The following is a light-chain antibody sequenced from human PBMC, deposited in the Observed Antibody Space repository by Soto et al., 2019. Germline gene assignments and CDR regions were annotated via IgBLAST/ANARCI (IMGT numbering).Light chain of an antibody. CDR2: EVS. Sequence: QSALTQPASVSGSPGQSITISCTGTSSDVGGYNYVSWYQQHPGKAPKLMIYEVSNRPSGVSNRFSGSKSGNTASLTISGRQAEDEADYDCTSYTSSSTPYVFGTGTKVTVL. CDR3: TSYTSSSTPYV. J-gene: IGLJ1*01. V-gene: IGLV2-14*01. CDR1: SSDVGGYNY.